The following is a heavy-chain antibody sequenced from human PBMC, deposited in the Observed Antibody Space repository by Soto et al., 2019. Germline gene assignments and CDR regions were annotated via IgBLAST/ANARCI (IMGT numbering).Heavy chain of an antibody. Sequence: SEALSLTCTVSGGSISSSSYYWGWIRQPPGKGLEWIGSIYYSGSTYYNPSLKSRVTISVDTSRKQFSMKLSSVTAADTAVYYCASHTLTIVGATELRFHPCGQGAMVTVFS. CDR1: GGSISSSSYY. D-gene: IGHD1-26*01. J-gene: IGHJ5*02. CDR2: IYYSGST. CDR3: ASHTLTIVGATELRFHP. V-gene: IGHV4-39*01.